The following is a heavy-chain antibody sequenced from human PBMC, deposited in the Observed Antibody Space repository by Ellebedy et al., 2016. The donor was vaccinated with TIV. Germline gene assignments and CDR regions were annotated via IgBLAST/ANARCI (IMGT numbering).Heavy chain of an antibody. CDR2: LSASNGNT. J-gene: IGHJ4*02. CDR1: GYTFSSYD. V-gene: IGHV1-18*04. D-gene: IGHD2-21*02. CDR3: ARRHPCGGDCYPIDY. Sequence: AASVKVSCKASGYTFSSYDISWVRQAPGQGLEWMGWLSASNGNTNYAQELQGRVTMTTDTSTSTAYMELRSLRSDDTAVYYCARRHPCGGDCYPIDYWGQGTLVTVSS.